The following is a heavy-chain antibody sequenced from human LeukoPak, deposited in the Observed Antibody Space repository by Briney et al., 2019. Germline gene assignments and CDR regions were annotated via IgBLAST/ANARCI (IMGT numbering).Heavy chain of an antibody. J-gene: IGHJ5*02. Sequence: ASVKVSCKASGYTFTGYCMHWVRQAPGQGLEWMGWINPNSGRTNYAQNFQGRVTMTRDPSISTAYMELNSLTSNDTAVYYCARTREYSSSWYFPPFDPWGQGTLVTVSS. CDR1: GYTFTGYC. D-gene: IGHD6-13*01. V-gene: IGHV1-2*02. CDR2: INPNSGRT. CDR3: ARTREYSSSWYFPPFDP.